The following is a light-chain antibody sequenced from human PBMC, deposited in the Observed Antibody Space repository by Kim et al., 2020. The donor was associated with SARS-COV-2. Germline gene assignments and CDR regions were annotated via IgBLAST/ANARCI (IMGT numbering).Light chain of an antibody. CDR2: GAT. CDR1: QSVSSSY. V-gene: IGKV3-20*01. CDR3: QQYGSSRT. J-gene: IGKJ4*01. Sequence: LSPGERATLSSRASQSVSSSYLGWYQKTPGQARRLLIDGATSRATGIPDMCSGRGSGTDFILTSSRLEPEDAAVYYCQQYGSSRTFGGGTKVDIK.